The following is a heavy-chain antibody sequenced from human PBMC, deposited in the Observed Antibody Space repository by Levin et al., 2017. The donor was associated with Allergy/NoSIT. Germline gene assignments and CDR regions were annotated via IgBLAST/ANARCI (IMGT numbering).Heavy chain of an antibody. D-gene: IGHD6-13*01. Sequence: ASVKVSCKASGYTFTSYGISWVRQAPGQGLEWMGWISAYNGNTNYAQKLQGRVTMTTDTSTSTAYMELRSLRSDDTAVYYCARDSPLSIAAAAPCDYWGQGTLVTVSS. J-gene: IGHJ4*02. V-gene: IGHV1-18*01. CDR2: ISAYNGNT. CDR1: GYTFTSYG. CDR3: ARDSPLSIAAAAPCDY.